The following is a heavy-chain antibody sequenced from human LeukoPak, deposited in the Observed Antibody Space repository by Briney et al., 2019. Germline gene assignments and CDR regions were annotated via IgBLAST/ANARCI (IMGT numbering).Heavy chain of an antibody. V-gene: IGHV4-34*01. J-gene: IGHJ4*02. Sequence: TSETLSLTCAVYGGSFSGYYWSWIRQPPGKGLEWIGEINHSGSTNYNPSLKSRVTISVDTSKNQFSLKLSSVTAADTAVYHCAREAMYSYGNNFDYWGQGTLVTVSS. D-gene: IGHD5-18*01. CDR3: AREAMYSYGNNFDY. CDR2: INHSGST. CDR1: GGSFSGYY.